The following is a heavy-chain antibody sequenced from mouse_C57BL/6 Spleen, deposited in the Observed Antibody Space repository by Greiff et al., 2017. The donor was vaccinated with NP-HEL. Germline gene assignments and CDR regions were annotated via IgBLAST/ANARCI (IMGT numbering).Heavy chain of an antibody. CDR1: GYAFSSYW. D-gene: IGHD1-3*01. CDR2: IYPGDGDT. V-gene: IGHV1-80*01. CDR3: ARGEDNYYFDY. Sequence: VQLQESGAELVKPGASVKISCKASGYAFSSYWMNWVKQRPGKGLEWIGQIYPGDGDTNYNGKFKGKATLTADKSSSTAYMQLSSLTSEDSAVYFCARGEDNYYFDYWGQGTTLTVSS. J-gene: IGHJ2*01.